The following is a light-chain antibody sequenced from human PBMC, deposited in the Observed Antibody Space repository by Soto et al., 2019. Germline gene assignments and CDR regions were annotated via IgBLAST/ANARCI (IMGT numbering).Light chain of an antibody. CDR1: SSDVGGYNY. V-gene: IGLV2-8*01. J-gene: IGLJ2*01. CDR2: EVT. Sequence: QSALTQPPSASGSPGQSVTISFTGTSSDVGGYNYVSWYQQHPGKAPKLMIYEVTKRPSGVPDRFSGSKSGNTASLTVSGHQAEDEADYYCCSYAGSNNLGVLFGGGTKLTVL. CDR3: CSYAGSNNLGVL.